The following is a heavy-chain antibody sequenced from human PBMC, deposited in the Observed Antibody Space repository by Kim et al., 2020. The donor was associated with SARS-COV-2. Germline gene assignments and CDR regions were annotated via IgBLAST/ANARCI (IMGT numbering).Heavy chain of an antibody. D-gene: IGHD3-10*01. CDR2: ISSSSSTI. V-gene: IGHV3-48*02. Sequence: GGSLRLSCAASGFTFSSYSMNWVRQAPGKGLEWVSYISSSSSTIYYADSVKGRFTISRDNAKNSLYLQMNSLRDEDTAVYYCARESYGSGTFFRSEKQAFDYWGQGTLVTVSS. CDR3: ARESYGSGTFFRSEKQAFDY. J-gene: IGHJ4*02. CDR1: GFTFSSYS.